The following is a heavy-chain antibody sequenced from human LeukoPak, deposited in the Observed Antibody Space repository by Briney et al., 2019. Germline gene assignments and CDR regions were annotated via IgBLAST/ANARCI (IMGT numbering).Heavy chain of an antibody. D-gene: IGHD3-10*01. Sequence: GGSLRLSCAASGFTFSGYSMNWVRQAPGKGLEGVSSISSSSSYIYYADSVKGRFTISRDNAKNSLYLQMNSLRAEDTAVYYCAREDGSGSHYLYYFDYWGQGTLVTVSS. V-gene: IGHV3-21*01. CDR2: ISSSSSYI. CDR3: AREDGSGSHYLYYFDY. J-gene: IGHJ4*02. CDR1: GFTFSGYS.